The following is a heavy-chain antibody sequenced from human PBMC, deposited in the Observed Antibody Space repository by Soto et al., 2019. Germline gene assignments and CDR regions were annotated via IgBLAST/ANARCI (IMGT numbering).Heavy chain of an antibody. Sequence: QVQLVQSGAEVKKPGASVKVSCKASGYTFTTYGISWVRQAPGQGLEWMGWISVSNAKTNYAQILQDRVTMTTDTSTSTAYMELRSLRSDDTAVYYCARDTMVRGVSSDYYGMDVWGQGTTVTVSS. CDR2: ISVSNAKT. CDR1: GYTFTTYG. CDR3: ARDTMVRGVSSDYYGMDV. J-gene: IGHJ6*02. V-gene: IGHV1-18*01. D-gene: IGHD3-10*01.